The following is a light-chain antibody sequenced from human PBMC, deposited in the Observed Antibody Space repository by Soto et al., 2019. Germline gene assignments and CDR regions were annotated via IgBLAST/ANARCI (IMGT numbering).Light chain of an antibody. V-gene: IGKV1-5*03. CDR1: QSVNDW. Sequence: QMTQSPSTVSASVGDRVTIACRASQSVNDWLAWYQQKPGKAPKLLIYKASSLQSGVPSRFSGSGSGTEFTLTISSLQPDDFATYYCQQYNSDSPYTFGQGTKVEIK. CDR2: KAS. J-gene: IGKJ2*01. CDR3: QQYNSDSPYT.